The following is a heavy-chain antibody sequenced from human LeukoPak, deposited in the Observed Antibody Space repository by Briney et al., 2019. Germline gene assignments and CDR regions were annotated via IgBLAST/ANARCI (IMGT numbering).Heavy chain of an antibody. J-gene: IGHJ4*02. D-gene: IGHD2-8*01. Sequence: GRSLRPSCAASAFTFSSYAMSWARQEPGKRLEWLSAISGSGGNTYYADSVKGRFTLSTDNSKNTLYLQMTSPRAQGTAVTYCPLLMMYAIDFDSWGQGTLVIVSS. V-gene: IGHV3-23*01. CDR3: PLLMMYAIDFDS. CDR1: AFTFSSYA. CDR2: ISGSGGNT.